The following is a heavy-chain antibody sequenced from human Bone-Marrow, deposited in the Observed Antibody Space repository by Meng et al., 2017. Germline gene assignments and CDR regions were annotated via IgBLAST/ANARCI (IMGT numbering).Heavy chain of an antibody. V-gene: IGHV3-13*01. D-gene: IGHD3-22*01. CDR2: IGTAGDT. Sequence: LSHTCAASGFTFSSYDMHWVRQATGKGLEWVSAIGTAGDTYYPGSVKGRFTISRENAKNSLYLQMNSLRAGDTAVYYCARDQGVRYDSSRMDYWGQGTLVTVSS. CDR3: ARDQGVRYDSSRMDY. J-gene: IGHJ4*02. CDR1: GFTFSSYD.